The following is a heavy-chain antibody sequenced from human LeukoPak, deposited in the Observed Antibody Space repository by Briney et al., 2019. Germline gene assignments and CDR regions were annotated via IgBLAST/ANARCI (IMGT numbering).Heavy chain of an antibody. V-gene: IGHV3-43D*03. Sequence: SGGSLRLSCAASGFTFDDYAMHWVRQAPGKGLECVSLISWDGGSTYYADSVKGRFTISRDNSKNSLYLQMNSLRAEDTALYSCAKDIRGSTSWYGLDYWGQGTLVTVSS. CDR1: GFTFDDYA. D-gene: IGHD6-13*01. CDR2: ISWDGGST. J-gene: IGHJ4*02. CDR3: AKDIRGSTSWYGLDY.